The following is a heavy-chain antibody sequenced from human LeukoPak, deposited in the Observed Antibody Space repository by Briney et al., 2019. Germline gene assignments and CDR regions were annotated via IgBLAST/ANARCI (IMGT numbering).Heavy chain of an antibody. CDR1: DASFSGYF. D-gene: IGHD6-19*01. V-gene: IGHV4-34*01. Sequence: SETLSLTCAVSDASFSGYFWTWIRQSPGKGLEWIGEINHSGSTNYNPSLKSRVTISVDTSKNQFSLKLSSVTAADTAVYYCALRIGYSSGWYSWGQGTLVTVSS. CDR3: ALRIGYSSGWYS. CDR2: INHSGST. J-gene: IGHJ4*02.